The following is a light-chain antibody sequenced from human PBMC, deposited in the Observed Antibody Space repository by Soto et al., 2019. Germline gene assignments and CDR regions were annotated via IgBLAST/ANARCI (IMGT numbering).Light chain of an antibody. Sequence: LMTQSPATLSVSLRERATLSCRASQTVSTNLAWYQQKPGQAPKLLISGASTRATRIPARFSRSGSGTEFTLTINSLQSEDFAVYYCQQYNNGGTFGPGTKVDIK. CDR3: QQYNNGGT. CDR1: QTVSTN. CDR2: GAS. J-gene: IGKJ3*01. V-gene: IGKV3-15*01.